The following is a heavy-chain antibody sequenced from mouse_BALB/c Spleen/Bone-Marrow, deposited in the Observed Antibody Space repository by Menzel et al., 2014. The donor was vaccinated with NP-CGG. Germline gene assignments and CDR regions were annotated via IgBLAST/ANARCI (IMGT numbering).Heavy chain of an antibody. D-gene: IGHD1-1*02. J-gene: IGHJ2*01. CDR1: GYSFTDYT. Sequence: SGPELVKPGSSVKMSCKTSGYSFTDYTIHWVKQSHGKSLEWIGDFNPNNGGTDYNKEFQDKATLTVDKSSRTAFMEFRSLTFEDSAVYYCARARWYDYWGQGTTLTVSS. CDR2: FNPNNGGT. V-gene: IGHV1-22*01. CDR3: ARARWYDY.